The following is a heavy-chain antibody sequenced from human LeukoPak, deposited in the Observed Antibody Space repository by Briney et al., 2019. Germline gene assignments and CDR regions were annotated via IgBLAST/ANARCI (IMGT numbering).Heavy chain of an antibody. Sequence: GGSLRLSCAAPGFTFSSYWMHWVRQAPGKGLVWVSRINSDGSSTSYADSVKGRFTISRDNAKNTLYLQMNSLRAEDTAVYYCARDPLYDSSGYYYVQLDYWGQGTLVTVPS. D-gene: IGHD3-22*01. V-gene: IGHV3-74*01. J-gene: IGHJ4*02. CDR3: ARDPLYDSSGYYYVQLDY. CDR1: GFTFSSYW. CDR2: INSDGSST.